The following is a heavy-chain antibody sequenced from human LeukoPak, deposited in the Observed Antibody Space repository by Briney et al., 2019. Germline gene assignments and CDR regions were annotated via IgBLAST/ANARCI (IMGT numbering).Heavy chain of an antibody. CDR1: GFTFSNAW. V-gene: IGHV3-15*07. J-gene: IGHJ4*02. D-gene: IGHD3-22*01. CDR3: STTYYYDSSEGY. CDR2: IKSKTDGGTT. Sequence: GGSLRLSCAASGFTFSNAWMNWVRQAPGKRLEWVGRIKSKTDGGTTDYAAPVKGRFTISRDDSKNTLYLQMNSLKTEDTAVYYCSTTYYYDSSEGYWGQGTLVTVSS.